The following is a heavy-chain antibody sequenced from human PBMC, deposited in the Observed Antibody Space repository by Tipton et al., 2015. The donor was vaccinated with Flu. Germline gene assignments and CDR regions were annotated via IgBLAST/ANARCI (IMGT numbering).Heavy chain of an antibody. Sequence: SLRLSCAASGFTFDDYGMSWFRQVAGKGLEWVAGIKWNGASTGYADSVRGRFTISRDNAKNSVYLQMNSLRAEDTAVYYCVRAVGGSGGYWGQGILVTVSS. CDR2: IKWNGAST. J-gene: IGHJ4*02. V-gene: IGHV3-20*04. D-gene: IGHD3-10*01. CDR1: GFTFDDYG. CDR3: VRAVGGSGGY.